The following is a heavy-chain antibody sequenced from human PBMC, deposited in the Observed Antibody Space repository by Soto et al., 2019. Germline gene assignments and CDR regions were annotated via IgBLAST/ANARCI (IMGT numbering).Heavy chain of an antibody. CDR1: GGTFSRSG. Sequence: QVQLVQSGTEVKKPGASVKVSCTASGGTFSRSGFHWVRQAPGQGLEWMGMIVPSVDTTNYAQKLQARVTISADQFTSTVYMELRSLRSENTPVYYCARCPQPPDTADPYAVDVWGQGTRVIVSS. CDR3: ARCPQPPDTADPYAVDV. J-gene: IGHJ6*02. CDR2: IVPSVDTT. D-gene: IGHD5-18*01. V-gene: IGHV1-69*18.